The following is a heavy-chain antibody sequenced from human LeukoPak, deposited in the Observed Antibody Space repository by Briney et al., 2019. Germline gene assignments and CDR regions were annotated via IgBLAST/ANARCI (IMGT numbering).Heavy chain of an antibody. V-gene: IGHV1-2*02. CDR2: INPNSGGT. J-gene: IGHJ3*02. D-gene: IGHD2-15*01. Sequence: ASVKVSCKASGYTFTGYYMHWVRQAPGQGLEWMRWINPNSGGTNYAQKFQGRVTMTRDTSISTAYVELSRLRSDDTAVYYCARERDIVVVVAATPGAFDIWGQGTMVTVSS. CDR3: ARERDIVVVVAATPGAFDI. CDR1: GYTFTGYY.